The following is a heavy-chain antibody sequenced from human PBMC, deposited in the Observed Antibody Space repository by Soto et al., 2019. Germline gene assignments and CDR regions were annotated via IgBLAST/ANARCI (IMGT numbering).Heavy chain of an antibody. D-gene: IGHD4-17*01. Sequence: QVHLVESGGGVVQPGKSLRLSCAASGFTFDNYGMLWVRQAPGKGLEWVALISYDDSYRYYTNSVRGRFTISRDHSKNMVFLHMNSLQGDDTAVYYCAGGDYGDSIDFWGQGTLVTVSS. V-gene: IGHV3-33*01. CDR1: GFTFDNYG. J-gene: IGHJ4*02. CDR2: ISYDDSYR. CDR3: AGGDYGDSIDF.